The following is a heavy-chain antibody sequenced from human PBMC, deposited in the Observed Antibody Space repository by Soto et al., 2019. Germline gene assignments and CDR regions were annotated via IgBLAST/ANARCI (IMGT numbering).Heavy chain of an antibody. J-gene: IGHJ4*02. CDR1: GFTFSSYS. D-gene: IGHD3-22*01. Sequence: GGYLGLSCAASGFTFSSYSMNWVRQAPGKGLEWVASISGSSSYIYYADSVKGRFTISRDNAKNSLYLQMNSLRAEDTAVYYCAKGEGNVITMIVAAPTPHYWGQGPLLTLSS. V-gene: IGHV3-21*01. CDR3: AKGEGNVITMIVAAPTPHY. CDR2: ISGSSSYI.